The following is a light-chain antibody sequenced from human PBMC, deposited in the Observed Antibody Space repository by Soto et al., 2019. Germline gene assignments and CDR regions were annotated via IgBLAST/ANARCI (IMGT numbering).Light chain of an antibody. J-gene: IGKJ1*01. Sequence: EIVLTQSPGTLSLSPGERATLSCRASQSVSSSFLAWYQQKPGQAPRLLIYGASSRATGIPDRFSGSGSGTDFNVTISRLETEDFAVYYCQQYGSSPWTFGQGTKVEIK. CDR3: QQYGSSPWT. V-gene: IGKV3-20*01. CDR2: GAS. CDR1: QSVSSSF.